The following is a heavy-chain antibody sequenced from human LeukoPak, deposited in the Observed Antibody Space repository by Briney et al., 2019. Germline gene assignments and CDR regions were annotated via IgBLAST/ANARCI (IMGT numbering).Heavy chain of an antibody. CDR2: IYYSGST. D-gene: IGHD3-22*01. V-gene: IGHV4-59*08. J-gene: IGHJ4*02. CDR1: GGSISNYY. CDR3: ARCRRAYYDSSGYYYDN. Sequence: SETLSLTCTVSGGSISNYYCSWTRLPPGDGLGWNGYIYYSGSTTYNPSLKSRVTISVDTSTNQISLKLSSVAAADTAVYYCARCRRAYYDSSGYYYDNWGQGTLVTVSS.